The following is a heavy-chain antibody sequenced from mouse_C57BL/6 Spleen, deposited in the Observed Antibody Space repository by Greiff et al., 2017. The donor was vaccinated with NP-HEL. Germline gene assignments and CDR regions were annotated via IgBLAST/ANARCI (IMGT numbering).Heavy chain of an antibody. D-gene: IGHD2-4*01. J-gene: IGHJ3*01. CDR3: AAYDCGGGAWFDY. CDR1: GYTFTNYW. CDR2: IYPGGGYT. Sequence: QVQLQQSGAELVRPGTSVKMSCTASGYTFTNYWIGWAKQRPGHGLEWIGDIYPGGGYTNYNEKFKGKATLTADKSSSTAYMQFSSLTSEDSAIYYCAAYDCGGGAWFDYWGQGTLVTVSA. V-gene: IGHV1-63*01.